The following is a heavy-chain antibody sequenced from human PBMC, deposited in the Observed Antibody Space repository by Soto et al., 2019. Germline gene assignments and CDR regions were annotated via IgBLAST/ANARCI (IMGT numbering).Heavy chain of an antibody. CDR2: IKRDGSST. V-gene: IGHV3-74*01. J-gene: IGHJ4*02. D-gene: IGHD3-10*01. Sequence: EEQLVESGGGLVQPGGSLRLSCAASGLTFSSYWMHWVRQAPGKGLVWVSRIKRDGSSTSYADSVEGRFTISRDNAKNTVYLQMNSLRGEDTAVYYCARDNGPGTYYTPFWGQGTLVTVSS. CDR1: GLTFSSYW. CDR3: ARDNGPGTYYTPF.